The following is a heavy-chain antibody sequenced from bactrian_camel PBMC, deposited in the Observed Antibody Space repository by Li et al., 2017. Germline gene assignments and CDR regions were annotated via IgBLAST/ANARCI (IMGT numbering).Heavy chain of an antibody. V-gene: IGHV3S25*01. CDR3: VRDRSTQVAGPSG. CDR1: GFTFSSYW. CDR2: INSGGGTT. Sequence: QLVESGGGLVQPGGSLRLSCAASGFTFSSYWMYWVRQAPGKGLEWVSAINSGGGTTYYADSVKGRFTISRDNAKNTVYLQMNSLKPEDTAVYYCVRDRSTQVAGPSGWGQGTQVTVS. J-gene: IGHJ4*01. D-gene: IGHD6*01.